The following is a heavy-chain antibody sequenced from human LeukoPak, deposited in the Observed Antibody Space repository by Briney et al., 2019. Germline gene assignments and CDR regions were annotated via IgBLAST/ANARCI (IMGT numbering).Heavy chain of an antibody. CDR1: GYTFTGYY. CDR2: INPNSGGT. J-gene: IGHJ4*02. D-gene: IGHD3-3*01. V-gene: IGHV1-2*02. CDR3: ARALFWSGYYVYDY. Sequence: GASVKVSCKASGYTFTGYYMHWVRQAPGQGLEWMGWINPNSGGTNYAQKFQGRVTMTRDTSISTAYMELSRLRSDDTAVYYCARALFWSGYYVYDYWGQGTLVTVSS.